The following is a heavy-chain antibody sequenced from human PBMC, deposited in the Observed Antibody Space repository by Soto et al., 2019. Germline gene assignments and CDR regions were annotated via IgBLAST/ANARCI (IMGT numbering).Heavy chain of an antibody. Sequence: QVQLVQSGAEVKKPGSSVKVSCKASGGTFSSYSINWVRQAPGQGLEWMGEIIPIFGTANYAQKFQGRVTITADESTSTAYMELISLRSEGTAVYYCARDGGRHSGGIDYWGQGTLVTVSS. CDR1: GGTFSSYS. J-gene: IGHJ4*02. CDR3: ARDGGRHSGGIDY. V-gene: IGHV1-69*01. CDR2: IIPIFGTA. D-gene: IGHD1-26*01.